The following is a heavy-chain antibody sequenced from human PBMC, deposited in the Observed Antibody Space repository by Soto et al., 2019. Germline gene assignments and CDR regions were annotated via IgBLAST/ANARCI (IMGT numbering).Heavy chain of an antibody. Sequence: SETLYRTCPVSDGYISSYYGSWLRQHPGKGLEWIGYIYYSGSNNYNPSLKSRVTISVDTSKNQFSLKLSSVTAADTAVYYCASSRDGYNYFYFDYWGQGTLVTVSS. V-gene: IGHV4-59*01. CDR1: DGYISSYY. J-gene: IGHJ4*02. CDR3: ASSRDGYNYFYFDY. CDR2: IYYSGSN. D-gene: IGHD5-12*01.